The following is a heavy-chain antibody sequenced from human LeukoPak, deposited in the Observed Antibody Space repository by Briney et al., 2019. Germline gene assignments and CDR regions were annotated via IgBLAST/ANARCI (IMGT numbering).Heavy chain of an antibody. J-gene: IGHJ4*02. CDR2: ISGSGDIT. D-gene: IGHD4-17*01. CDR3: AKPKDNYGGNVDY. CDR1: GFTFSSYA. Sequence: GESLRLSCAASGFTFSSYAMSWVRQAPGKGLEWVSAISGSGDITYYADSVRGRFTISRDNSQNTLYLQMNSLRAEDTALFYCAKPKDNYGGNVDYWGQGTLVTVSS. V-gene: IGHV3-23*01.